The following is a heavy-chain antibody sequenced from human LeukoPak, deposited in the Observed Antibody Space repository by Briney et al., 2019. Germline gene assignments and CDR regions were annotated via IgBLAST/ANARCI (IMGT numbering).Heavy chain of an antibody. CDR1: GFTFSSYG. D-gene: IGHD3-22*01. CDR3: AKEIEYYDSSGYLL. CDR2: ISYDGSNK. V-gene: IGHV3-30*05. J-gene: IGHJ4*02. Sequence: GGSLRLSCAASGFTFSSYGMHWVRQAPGKGLEWVAVISYDGSNKYYADSVKGRFTISRDNSKNTLYLQMNSLRAEGTAVYYCAKEIEYYDSSGYLLWGQGTLVTVSS.